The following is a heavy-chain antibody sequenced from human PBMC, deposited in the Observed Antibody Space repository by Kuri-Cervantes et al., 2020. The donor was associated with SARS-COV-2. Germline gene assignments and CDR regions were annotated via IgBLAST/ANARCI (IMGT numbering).Heavy chain of an antibody. J-gene: IGHJ4*02. D-gene: IGHD3-9*01. CDR1: GFTFSSYW. CDR2: IKQDGSEK. Sequence: GESLKISCAASGFTFSSYWMSWVRQAPGKGLEWVANIKQDGSEKYYVDSVKGRFTISRDNAKNSLYLQMNSLRAEDTAVYYCARLDYDILTGWGQGTLVTVSS. V-gene: IGHV3-7*03. CDR3: ARLDYDILTG.